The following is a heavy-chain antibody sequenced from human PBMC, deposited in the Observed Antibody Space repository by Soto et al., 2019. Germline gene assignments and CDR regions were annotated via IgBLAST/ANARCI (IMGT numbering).Heavy chain of an antibody. V-gene: IGHV3-15*01. Sequence: EVQLVESGGGLVKPGGSLRLSCAASGFTFSNAWMIWVRQAPGKGLEWVGRIKSKADGETSVYAAPVKGRFSISRDDSKNMLYLQMDSLRTEDTAVYYCTTTHRIVVMTNLGDAFDIWGQGTMVTVSS. CDR2: IKSKADGETS. CDR1: GFTFSNAW. CDR3: TTTHRIVVMTNLGDAFDI. D-gene: IGHD3-22*01. J-gene: IGHJ3*02.